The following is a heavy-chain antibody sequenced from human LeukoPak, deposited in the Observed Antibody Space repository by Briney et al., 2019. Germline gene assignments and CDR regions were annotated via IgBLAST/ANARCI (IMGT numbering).Heavy chain of an antibody. D-gene: IGHD6-6*01. CDR1: GGSISSSSYY. V-gene: IGHV4-39*01. CDR3: ARYLEARSGDYYYMDV. J-gene: IGHJ6*03. CDR2: IYYSGST. Sequence: SETLSLTCTVSGGSISSSSYYWGWIRQPPGKGLEWIGSIYYSGSTYYNPSLKSRVTISVDTSKNQFSLKLSSVTAADTAVYYCARYLEARSGDYYYMDVWGKGTTVTVSS.